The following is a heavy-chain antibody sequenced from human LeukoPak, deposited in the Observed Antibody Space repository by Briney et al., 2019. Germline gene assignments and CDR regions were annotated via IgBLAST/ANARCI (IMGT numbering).Heavy chain of an antibody. J-gene: IGHJ4*02. Sequence: ASVKVSCKASGYTFTSYGISWVRQAPGKGLEWMGGFDPEDGETIYAQKFQGRVTMTEDTSTDTAYMELSSLRSEDTAVYYCATVAGVSFDYWGQGTLVTVSS. CDR1: GYTFTSYG. V-gene: IGHV1-24*01. CDR3: ATVAGVSFDY. CDR2: FDPEDGET. D-gene: IGHD6-19*01.